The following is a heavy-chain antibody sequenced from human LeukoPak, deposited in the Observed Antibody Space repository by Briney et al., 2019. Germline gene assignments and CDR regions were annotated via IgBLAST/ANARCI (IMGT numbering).Heavy chain of an antibody. D-gene: IGHD6-6*01. CDR3: ARGRSIAARPGYFQH. Sequence: GGSLRLSCAASGFTFSSYAMSWVRQAPGKGLEWVSDLGGNSGYTYYADSVKGRFTVSRDNSKNTLSLQMNSLRVEDTAVYYCARGRSIAARPGYFQHWGQGTLVTVSS. J-gene: IGHJ1*01. CDR1: GFTFSSYA. V-gene: IGHV3-23*01. CDR2: LGGNSGYT.